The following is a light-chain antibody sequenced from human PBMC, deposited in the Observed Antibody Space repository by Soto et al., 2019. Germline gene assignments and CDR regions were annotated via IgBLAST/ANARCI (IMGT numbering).Light chain of an antibody. CDR1: SSDVGSYNR. CDR3: SSYTSSSTSVV. CDR2: EVS. V-gene: IGLV2-18*02. J-gene: IGLJ2*01. Sequence: QSVLTQPPSVSGSPGQSVTISCTGTSSDVGSYNRVSWYQQPPGTAPKLMIYEVSNRPSGVPDRFSGSKSGNTASLTISGLQAEDDADYYCSSYTSSSTSVVFGGGTKLTVL.